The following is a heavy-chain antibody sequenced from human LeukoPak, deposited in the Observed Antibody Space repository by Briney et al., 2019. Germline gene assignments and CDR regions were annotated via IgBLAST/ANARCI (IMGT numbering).Heavy chain of an antibody. V-gene: IGHV3-23*01. J-gene: IGHJ4*02. Sequence: PGGSLRLSCAASGFTFSSYGMSWIRQAPGKGLEWVSADGAGGGGPYYADSVNGGFTMSRDNSENMLYLQMDSLRVEDTAVYYFAKEDVGAAPDYWGQGTLVTVSS. CDR3: AKEDVGAAPDY. CDR2: DGAGGGGP. D-gene: IGHD2-15*01. CDR1: GFTFSSYG.